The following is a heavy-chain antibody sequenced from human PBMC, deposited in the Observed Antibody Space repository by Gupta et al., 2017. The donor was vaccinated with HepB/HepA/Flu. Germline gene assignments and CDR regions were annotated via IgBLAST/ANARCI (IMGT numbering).Heavy chain of an antibody. Sequence: QITLEESGPTLVKPTQTLTLTCTFSGFSLSTSGVGVGWIRQPPGKALEWLALIYWNDDKRYSPSLKSRLTITKDTSNNQVVLTMTNMDPVDTATYYCAHSHVSTILGVVMDGNWFDPWGQGTLVTVSS. J-gene: IGHJ5*02. CDR3: AHSHVSTILGVVMDGNWFDP. CDR1: GFSLSTSGVG. D-gene: IGHD3-3*01. CDR2: IYWNDDK. V-gene: IGHV2-5*01.